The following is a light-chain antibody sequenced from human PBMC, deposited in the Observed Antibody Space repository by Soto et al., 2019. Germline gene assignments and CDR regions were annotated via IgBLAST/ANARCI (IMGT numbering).Light chain of an antibody. V-gene: IGKV1-5*01. Sequence: DIQMTQSPSTLSSSVLDRLTITFRASQNIRSRLAWFQQKPGKAPKLLIYDASSLESGVPQRFSGSGSGTEFTLTISSLQTDDFSTYYCQQYHSYWTFGQGTKVDIK. CDR2: DAS. CDR1: QNIRSR. J-gene: IGKJ1*01. CDR3: QQYHSYWT.